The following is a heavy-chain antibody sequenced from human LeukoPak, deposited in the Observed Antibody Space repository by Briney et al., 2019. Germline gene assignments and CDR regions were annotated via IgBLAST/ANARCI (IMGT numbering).Heavy chain of an antibody. CDR1: GGSISSYY. CDR3: ARGRGYSYGSYYFDY. V-gene: IGHV4-59*01. Sequence: SETLSLTCTVSGGSISSYYWSWIRQPPGKGLEWIGYIYYSGSTNYNPSLKSRVTISVDTSKNQFSLKLSSVTAADTAVYYCARGRGYSYGSYYFDYWGQGTLDTVSS. J-gene: IGHJ4*02. D-gene: IGHD5-18*01. CDR2: IYYSGST.